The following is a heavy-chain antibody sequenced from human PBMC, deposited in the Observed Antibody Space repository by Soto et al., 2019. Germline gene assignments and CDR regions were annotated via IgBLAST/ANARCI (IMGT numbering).Heavy chain of an antibody. CDR2: FDPEDGET. J-gene: IGHJ2*01. CDR1: GYTHTDIS. Sequence: ASVKLSCKVSGYTHTDISMHCVRQAPGKGLEWMGGFDPEDGETIYAQKFQGRVTMTEDTSTDTAYMELSSLRSEDTAVYYCATVFKSVSWYFDLWGRGTLVTVSS. CDR3: ATVFKSVSWYFDL. D-gene: IGHD3-16*02. V-gene: IGHV1-24*01.